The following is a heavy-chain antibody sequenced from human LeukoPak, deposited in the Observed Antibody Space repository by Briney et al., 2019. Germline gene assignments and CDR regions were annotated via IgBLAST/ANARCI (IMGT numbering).Heavy chain of an antibody. CDR1: GFTSSDYY. J-gene: IGHJ3*02. CDR2: ISSSSSYT. V-gene: IGHV3-11*06. D-gene: IGHD4-17*01. CDR3: ARDSTYGDYVPLWAFDI. Sequence: GGSLRLSCAASGFTSSDYYMSWIRQAPGKGLEWVSYISSSSSYTNYADSVKGRFTISRDNAKNSLYLQMNSLRAEDTAVYYCARDSTYGDYVPLWAFDIWGQGTMVTVSS.